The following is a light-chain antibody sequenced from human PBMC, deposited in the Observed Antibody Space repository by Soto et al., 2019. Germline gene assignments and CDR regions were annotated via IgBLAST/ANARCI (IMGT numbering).Light chain of an antibody. Sequence: DIKLTQSPSTLSASVGDRVTITCRASQSISSWLAWYQQKPGRAPKLLIYKASSVESGVPSRFSGSGSGTEFNLTISSLQPEDFATYYCQQYNSYSLTVGEGTKLEIK. CDR3: QQYNSYSLT. J-gene: IGKJ1*01. CDR1: QSISSW. CDR2: KAS. V-gene: IGKV1-5*03.